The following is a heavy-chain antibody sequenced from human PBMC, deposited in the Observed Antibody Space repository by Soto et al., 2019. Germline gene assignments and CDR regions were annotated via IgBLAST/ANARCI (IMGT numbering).Heavy chain of an antibody. CDR3: ARDPHQIITMIVVVINLDY. D-gene: IGHD3-22*01. CDR2: ISYDGSNK. V-gene: IGHV3-30-3*01. Sequence: PGGSLRLSCAASGFTFSSYAMHWVRQAPGKGLEWVAVISYDGSNKYYADSVKGRFTISRDNSKNTLYLQMNSLRAEDMAVYYCARDPHQIITMIVVVINLDYWGQGTLVTVSS. J-gene: IGHJ4*02. CDR1: GFTFSSYA.